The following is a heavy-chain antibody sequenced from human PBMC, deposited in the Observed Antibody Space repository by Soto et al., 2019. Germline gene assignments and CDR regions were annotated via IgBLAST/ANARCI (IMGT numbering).Heavy chain of an antibody. CDR1: GFTFSSYA. CDR2: ISGSDSST. V-gene: IGHV3-23*01. D-gene: IGHD3-22*01. Sequence: GGSLRLSCAASGFTFSSYAMSWVRQAPGKGLEWVSGISGSDSSTYYADSVKGRFTISRDNSRNTLYLQMSSLRAEDTAVYYCARDGPYYYGNSVAGAFDRWGQGTLVTVSS. CDR3: ARDGPYYYGNSVAGAFDR. J-gene: IGHJ4*02.